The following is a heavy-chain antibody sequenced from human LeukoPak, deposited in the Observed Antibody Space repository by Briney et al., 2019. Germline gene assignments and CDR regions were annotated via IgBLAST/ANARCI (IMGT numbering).Heavy chain of an antibody. CDR3: AKDAWDCSNGRCPSYYYYMDV. CDR2: LTFDGANK. Sequence: GGSLRLSCAAFGFTFRNNGMPWGRRGPGKGVGWVAFLTFDGANKYYADSVKGRFTISRDNSKNMLYLQMNSLRAEDTAVYYCAKDAWDCSNGRCPSYYYYMDVWGKGTTVTVSS. V-gene: IGHV3-30*02. J-gene: IGHJ6*03. CDR1: GFTFRNNG. D-gene: IGHD2-8*01.